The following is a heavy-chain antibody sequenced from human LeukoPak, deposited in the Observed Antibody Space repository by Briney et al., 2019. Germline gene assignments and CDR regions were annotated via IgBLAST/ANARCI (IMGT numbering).Heavy chain of an antibody. J-gene: IGHJ4*02. V-gene: IGHV3-7*01. CDR1: GLTFRSYW. CDR2: IKPDGREK. Sequence: GGSLRLSCAASGLTFRSYWMSWVRQAPGKGLEWVANIKPDGREKYYVDSVKGRFTISRDNAKNSLYLQMSNLRAEDTAVYYCVKEGTGAAAGTCDYWGQGTLVTVSS. D-gene: IGHD6-13*01. CDR3: VKEGTGAAAGTCDY.